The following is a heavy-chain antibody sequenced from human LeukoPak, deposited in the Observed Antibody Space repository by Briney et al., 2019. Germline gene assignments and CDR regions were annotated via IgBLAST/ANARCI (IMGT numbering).Heavy chain of an antibody. V-gene: IGHV1-18*01. CDR1: GYTFTIYG. CDR3: AGLELYYYDSSGPYFDY. CDR2: ISAYNGNT. D-gene: IGHD3-22*01. J-gene: IGHJ4*02. Sequence: ASVKVSCKASGYTFTIYGISWVRQAPGQGLEWMGWISAYNGNTNYEQKLHGRVTMTTDTSTSTAYMELRSMRSDDTAVYYCAGLELYYYDSSGPYFDYWGQGTLVTVSS.